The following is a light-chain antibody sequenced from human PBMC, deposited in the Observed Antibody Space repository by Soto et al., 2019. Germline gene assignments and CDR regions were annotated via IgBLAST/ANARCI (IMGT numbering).Light chain of an antibody. CDR1: QSVSSY. Sequence: EIVLTQSPATPSLSPGERATLSFRASQSVSSYLAWYQQKPGQAPRLLIYDASNRATGIPARFSGSGSGTDFTLTISCLEPEDFAVYYCQQRSNWPSFGQGTKVDIK. CDR3: QQRSNWPS. V-gene: IGKV3-11*01. J-gene: IGKJ1*01. CDR2: DAS.